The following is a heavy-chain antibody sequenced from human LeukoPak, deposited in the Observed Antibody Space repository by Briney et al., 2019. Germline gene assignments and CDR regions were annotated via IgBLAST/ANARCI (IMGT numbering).Heavy chain of an antibody. V-gene: IGHV3-7*01. D-gene: IGHD3-10*01. J-gene: IGHJ6*03. Sequence: GGSLRLSCAASGFTFSSYWMSWVRQAPGKGLEWVANIKQDGSEKYYVDSVKGRFTISRDNAKNSLYLQMNSLRAEDTAVYYCARESGGYYGSGSYYKYYYYYYMDVWGKGTTVTISS. CDR1: GFTFSSYW. CDR2: IKQDGSEK. CDR3: ARESGGYYGSGSYYKYYYYYYMDV.